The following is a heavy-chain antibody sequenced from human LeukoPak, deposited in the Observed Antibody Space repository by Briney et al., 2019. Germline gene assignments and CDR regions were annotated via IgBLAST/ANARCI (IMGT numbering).Heavy chain of an antibody. V-gene: IGHV1-2*02. CDR3: ARESWVRYYDSSGYPFDY. J-gene: IGHJ4*02. CDR2: INPNSGGT. CDR1: GYTFTGYY. Sequence: GASVKVSCKASGYTFTGYYMHWVRQAPGQGLEWMGWINPNSGGTNYAQKFQGRVTMTRDTSISTAYMELSRLRSDDTAVYYCARESWVRYYDSSGYPFDYWGQGTLVTVSS. D-gene: IGHD3-22*01.